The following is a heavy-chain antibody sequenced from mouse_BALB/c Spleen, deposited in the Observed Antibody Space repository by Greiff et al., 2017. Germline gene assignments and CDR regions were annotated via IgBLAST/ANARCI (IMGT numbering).Heavy chain of an antibody. CDR3: ARHGNGYDY. CDR2: INPSNGRT. J-gene: IGHJ2*01. Sequence: QVQLQQPGAELVKPGASVKLSCKASGYTFTSYWMHWVKQRPGQGLEWIGEINPSNGRTNYNEKFKGKATLTANTSSSTAYMQLRSLTSEDSAVYFCARHGNGYDYWGQGTTLTVSS. V-gene: IGHV1S81*02. D-gene: IGHD1-1*01. CDR1: GYTFTSYW.